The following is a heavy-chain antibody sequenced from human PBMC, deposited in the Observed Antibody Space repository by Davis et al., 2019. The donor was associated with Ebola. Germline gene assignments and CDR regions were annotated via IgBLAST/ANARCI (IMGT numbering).Heavy chain of an antibody. CDR3: AKDSFSSGRTFDY. D-gene: IGHD6-19*01. J-gene: IGHJ4*02. Sequence: GGSLRLSCVASGFTFSSYGMHWVRQAPGKGLEWVAIISYDGSNKYYADSVKGRFTISRDNSKNTLYLQMNSLRAEDTAVYYCAKDSFSSGRTFDYWGQGTLVTVSS. CDR2: ISYDGSNK. CDR1: GFTFSSYG. V-gene: IGHV3-30*18.